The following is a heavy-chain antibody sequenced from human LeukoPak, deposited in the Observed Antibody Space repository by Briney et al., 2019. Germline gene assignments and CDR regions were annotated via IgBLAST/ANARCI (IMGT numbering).Heavy chain of an antibody. J-gene: IGHJ4*02. D-gene: IGHD3-3*01. CDR1: GYTFTSYG. V-gene: IGHV1-18*01. CDR2: ISAYNGNT. CDR3: AGHRYYDFWSGLPLDY. Sequence: ASVKVSCKASGYTFTSYGISWVRQAPGQGLEWMGWISAYNGNTNYAQKLQGRVTMTTDTSTSTAYMELRSLRSDDTAVYYCAGHRYYDFWSGLPLDYWGQGTLVTVSS.